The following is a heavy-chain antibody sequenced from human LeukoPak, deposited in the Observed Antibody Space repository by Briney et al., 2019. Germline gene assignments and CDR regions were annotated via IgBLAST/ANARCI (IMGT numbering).Heavy chain of an antibody. J-gene: IGHJ4*02. CDR1: GGSFSGYY. Sequence: PSETLSLTCAVYGGSFSGYYWSWIRQPPGKGLEWIGEINHSGSTNYNPSLKSRVTISVDTSKNQFSLKLSSVTAADSAVYYCARRAPYSYEWSTLDYWGQGTLVTVSS. D-gene: IGHD5-18*01. V-gene: IGHV4-34*01. CDR2: INHSGST. CDR3: ARRAPYSYEWSTLDY.